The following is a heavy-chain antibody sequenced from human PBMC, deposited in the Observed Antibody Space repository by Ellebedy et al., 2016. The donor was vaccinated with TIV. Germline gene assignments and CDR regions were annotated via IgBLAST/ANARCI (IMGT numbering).Heavy chain of an antibody. J-gene: IGHJ5*02. Sequence: SETLSLTXTVSGGSISSGGYYWSWIRQHPGKGLEWIGYIYYSGSTYYNPSLKSRVTISVDTSKNQFSLKLSSVTAADTAVYYCARDLVRYHGSGSYDWFDPWGQGTLVTVSS. CDR1: GGSISSGGYY. V-gene: IGHV4-31*03. D-gene: IGHD3-10*01. CDR2: IYYSGST. CDR3: ARDLVRYHGSGSYDWFDP.